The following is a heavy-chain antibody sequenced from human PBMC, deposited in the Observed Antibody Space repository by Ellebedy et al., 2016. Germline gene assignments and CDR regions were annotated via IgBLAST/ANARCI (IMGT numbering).Heavy chain of an antibody. D-gene: IGHD3-3*01. Sequence: SETLSLTXTVSGYSISSGYYWGWIRQPPGKGLEWIGSIYHSGSTYYNPSLKSRVTISVDTSKNQFSLKLSSVTAADTAVYYCARGSILEWLFDYWGQGTLVTVSS. CDR3: ARGSILEWLFDY. V-gene: IGHV4-38-2*02. CDR2: IYHSGST. CDR1: GYSISSGYY. J-gene: IGHJ4*02.